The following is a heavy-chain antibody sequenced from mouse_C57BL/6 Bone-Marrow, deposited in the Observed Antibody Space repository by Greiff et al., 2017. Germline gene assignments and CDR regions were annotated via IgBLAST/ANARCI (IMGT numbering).Heavy chain of an antibody. CDR1: GYTFTSYW. J-gene: IGHJ2*01. Sequence: QVQLQQPGAELVMPGASVKLSCKASGYTFTSYWMHWVKQRPGQGLEWIGEIDPSDSYTNYNQKFKGKSTLTVDKSSSTAYMQHGGLTSEDSAVYYCARYRFDYWGQGTTLTVSS. CDR2: IDPSDSYT. CDR3: ARYRFDY. V-gene: IGHV1-69*01.